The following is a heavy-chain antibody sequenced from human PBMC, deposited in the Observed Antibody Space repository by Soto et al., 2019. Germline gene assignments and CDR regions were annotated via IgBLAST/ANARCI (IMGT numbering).Heavy chain of an antibody. CDR1: GYTLTELS. J-gene: IGHJ5*02. D-gene: IGHD3-22*01. CDR3: TSVRVYDSSGYHSNWFDP. V-gene: IGHV1-24*01. Sequence: QVQLVQCGPEVKKPGASVKVSCKVSGYTLTELSMHWVRQAPGKGLEWMGGFDPEDGETIYAQKFQGRVTMTEDTSTDTAYMELRSLRSEDTALYYCTSVRVYDSSGYHSNWFDPWGQGTLVTVSS. CDR2: FDPEDGET.